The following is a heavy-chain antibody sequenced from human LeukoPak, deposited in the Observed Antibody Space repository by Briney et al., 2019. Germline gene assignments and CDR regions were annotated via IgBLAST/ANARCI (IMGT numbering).Heavy chain of an antibody. D-gene: IGHD2-15*01. Sequence: PGGSLRLSCKGSGYSFSTYWIAWVRQMPGKGLEWMGIIYPGDSDTRYSPSFQGQVTISADKSISTAYLQWSSLKASDTAMYYCARLGSGYCGGGSCYCDYWGQGTLVTVSS. V-gene: IGHV5-51*01. CDR1: GYSFSTYW. CDR3: ARLGSGYCGGGSCYCDY. CDR2: IYPGDSDT. J-gene: IGHJ4*02.